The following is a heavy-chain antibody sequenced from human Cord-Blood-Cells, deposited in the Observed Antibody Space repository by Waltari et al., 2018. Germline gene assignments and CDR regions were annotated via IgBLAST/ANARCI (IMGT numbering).Heavy chain of an antibody. CDR3: ARPEDSSGYYYFDY. J-gene: IGHJ4*02. CDR2: IYYSGST. CDR1: GGSISSSSYY. Sequence: QLQLQESGPGLVKPSETLSLTCTVSGGSISSSSYYWGWIRQPPGKGLEWIGSIYYSGSTYYNPALKSRVTISVDTSKNQFSLKLSSVTAADTAVYYWARPEDSSGYYYFDYWGQGTLVTVSS. D-gene: IGHD3-22*01. V-gene: IGHV4-39*01.